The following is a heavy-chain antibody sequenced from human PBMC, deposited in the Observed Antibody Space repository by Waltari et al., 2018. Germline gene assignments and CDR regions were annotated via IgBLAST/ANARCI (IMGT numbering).Heavy chain of an antibody. CDR3: ASRSGMRNNWYFDL. J-gene: IGHJ2*01. Sequence: EVQLVESGGRLVQPGGSLRLSCSASGLLFDKTYLTWVPQAPGKGLEWVSVIYGDGSADYSDSLKGRFIFSRDISKNTVYLQMNSLRSEDTAVYYCASRSGMRNNWYFDLWGRGTLVTVSS. CDR1: GLLFDKTY. CDR2: IYGDGSA. V-gene: IGHV3-66*02. D-gene: IGHD3-10*01.